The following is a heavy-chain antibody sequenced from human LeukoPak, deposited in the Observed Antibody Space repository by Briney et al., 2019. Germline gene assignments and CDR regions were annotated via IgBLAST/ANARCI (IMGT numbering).Heavy chain of an antibody. CDR3: ARDSGHYYYY. D-gene: IGHD3-22*01. V-gene: IGHV3-48*03. CDR2: ISSSGSTR. J-gene: IGHJ4*02. CDR1: GFTFSSYE. Sequence: GGSLRPSCAASGFTFSSYEMNWVRQAPGKGLEWVSYISSSGSTRYYADSVRGRFTISRDNAKNSLYLQMNSLRAEDTAVYYCARDSGHYYYYWGQGTLVTVSS.